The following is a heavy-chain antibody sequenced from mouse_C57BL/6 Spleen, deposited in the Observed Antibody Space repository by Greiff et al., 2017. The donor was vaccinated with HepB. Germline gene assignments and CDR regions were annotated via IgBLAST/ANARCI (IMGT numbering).Heavy chain of an antibody. CDR2: IYPSDSET. CDR3: ARFGYHRGFFAY. V-gene: IGHV1-61*01. CDR1: GYTFTSYW. Sequence: VQLQQSGAELVRPGSSVKLSCKASGYTFTSYWMDWVKQRPGQGLEWIGNIYPSDSETHYNQKFKDKATLTVDKSSSTAYMQLSSLTSEDSAVYYCARFGYHRGFFAYWGQGTLVTVSA. D-gene: IGHD2-2*01. J-gene: IGHJ3*01.